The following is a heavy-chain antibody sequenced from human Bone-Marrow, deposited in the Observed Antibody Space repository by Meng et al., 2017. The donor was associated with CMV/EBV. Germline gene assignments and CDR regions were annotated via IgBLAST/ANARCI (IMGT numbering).Heavy chain of an antibody. V-gene: IGHV4-59*01. CDR3: ARRIATTGVRFDP. CDR1: GGSISGYY. CDR2: IYDSGNT. D-gene: IGHD6-13*01. Sequence: SETLSPTCTVSGGSISGYYWSWIRQPPEKGLEWIGYIYDSGNTNYNPTLKSRVTISVDTSKIQYFLNLRSVTAADTAVYYCARRIATTGVRFDPWGQGSLVTVSS. J-gene: IGHJ5*02.